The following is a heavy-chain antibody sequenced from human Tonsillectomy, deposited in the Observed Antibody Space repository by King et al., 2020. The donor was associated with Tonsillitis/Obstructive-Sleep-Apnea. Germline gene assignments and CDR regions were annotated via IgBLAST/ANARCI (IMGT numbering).Heavy chain of an antibody. D-gene: IGHD6-19*01. CDR3: AKYAIIAVTGTPGDAFDI. Sequence: EVQLVESGGGLVQPGRSLRLSCAASGFSFDDYAMHWVRQAPGKGLEWVSAIGWNSGGIGYADSVKGRFTISRDNAKNSLYLQMNSLRAEDTALYYCAKYAIIAVTGTPGDAFDIWGQGTMVTVSS. J-gene: IGHJ3*02. CDR1: GFSFDDYA. V-gene: IGHV3-9*01. CDR2: IGWNSGGI.